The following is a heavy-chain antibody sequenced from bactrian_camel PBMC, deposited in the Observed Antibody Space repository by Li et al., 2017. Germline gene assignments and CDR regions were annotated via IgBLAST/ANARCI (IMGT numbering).Heavy chain of an antibody. CDR1: GFPFSGYD. J-gene: IGHJ4*01. V-gene: IGHV3S40*01. CDR2: IDNGDGTT. Sequence: VQLVESGGGLVQPGGSLTLSCAASGFPFSGYDTYWVRQAPGKGLEWVSRIDNGDGTTSYADSVKGRFTISRDNAKNTLYLQMNSLRPEDTAVYFCAARRWSEYKSWGQGTQVTVS. D-gene: IGHD2*01. CDR3: AARRWSEYKS.